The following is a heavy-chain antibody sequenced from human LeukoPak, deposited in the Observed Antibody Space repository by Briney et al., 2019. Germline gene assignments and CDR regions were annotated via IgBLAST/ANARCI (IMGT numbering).Heavy chain of an antibody. J-gene: IGHJ4*02. CDR1: GLTFSSFW. Sequence: GGSLRLSCAASGLTFSSFWMSWVRQAPGKGLEWVANIKQDGSEKNYVDSVKGRFTISRDNAKNSLYLQMNSLRAEDTAVYYCARADCSSTSCTQIDYWGQGTLVTVSS. CDR3: ARADCSSTSCTQIDY. D-gene: IGHD2-2*01. V-gene: IGHV3-7*01. CDR2: IKQDGSEK.